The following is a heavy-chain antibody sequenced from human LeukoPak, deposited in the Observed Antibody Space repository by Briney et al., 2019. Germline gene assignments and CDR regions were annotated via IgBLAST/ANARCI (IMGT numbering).Heavy chain of an antibody. V-gene: IGHV4-39*01. Sequence: PSETLSLTCTVSGGSISSSSYYWGWIRQPPGKGLEWIGSIYYSGSTYYNPSLKSRVTISVDTSKNQFSLKLSSVTAADTAVYYCARHFNLFGPWGQGTLVTVSS. CDR3: ARHFNLFGP. CDR1: GGSISSSSYY. J-gene: IGHJ5*02. CDR2: IYYSGST.